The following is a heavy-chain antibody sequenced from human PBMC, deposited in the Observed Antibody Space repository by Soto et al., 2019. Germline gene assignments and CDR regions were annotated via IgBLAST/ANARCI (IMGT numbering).Heavy chain of an antibody. CDR3: AGEESAGVSGGSCYCFDY. J-gene: IGHJ4*02. D-gene: IGHD2-15*01. V-gene: IGHV1-18*04. Sequence: GASVKVSCKASGYTFSSYGISWVRQAPGQGLEWMGRVSTYNGNTNYAQKLQGRVTMTTDTSTSTAYMELRSLRSDDTAVYYCAGEESAGVSGGSCYCFDYWGQGTLVTVSS. CDR2: VSTYNGNT. CDR1: GYTFSSYG.